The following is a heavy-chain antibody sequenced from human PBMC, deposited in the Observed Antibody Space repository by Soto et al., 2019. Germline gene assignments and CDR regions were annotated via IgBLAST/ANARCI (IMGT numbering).Heavy chain of an antibody. CDR2: ISSNGGST. CDR3: VKGGGSPDYYYGMDV. D-gene: IGHD2-15*01. J-gene: IGHJ6*02. Sequence: GGSLRLSCSASGFTFSSYAMHWVRQAPGKGLEYVSAISSNGGSTYYADSVKGRFTISRDNSKNTLYLQMSSLRAEDTALYYCVKGGGSPDYYYGMDVWGQGTTVTVSS. V-gene: IGHV3-64D*08. CDR1: GFTFSSYA.